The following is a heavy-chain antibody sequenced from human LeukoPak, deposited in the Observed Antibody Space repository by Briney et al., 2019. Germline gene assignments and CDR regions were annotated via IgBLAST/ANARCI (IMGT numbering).Heavy chain of an antibody. Sequence: ASVKVSCKASGYTFTSYDINWVRQATGQGVEWMGWMNPNSGNTGYALKFQGRVTMTRSTSISTAYMELSSLRSEDTAVYYCARGLSRTTVTPLYLGQGTLVTVSS. V-gene: IGHV1-8*01. CDR1: GYTFTSYD. CDR3: ARGLSRTTVTPLY. CDR2: MNPNSGNT. D-gene: IGHD4-17*01. J-gene: IGHJ4*02.